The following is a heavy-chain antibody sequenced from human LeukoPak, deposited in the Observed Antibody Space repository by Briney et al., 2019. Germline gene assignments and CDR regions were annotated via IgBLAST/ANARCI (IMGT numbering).Heavy chain of an antibody. CDR3: ARNRKIAAAGEGAY. J-gene: IGHJ4*02. CDR2: ISSSSSYI. D-gene: IGHD6-13*01. CDR1: GFTFSSYS. Sequence: GGSLRLSCAASGFTFSSYSMNWVRQAPGKGLEWVSSISSSSSYIYYADSVKGRFTISRDNAKNSLYLQMNSLRAEDTAVYYCARNRKIAAAGEGAYWGQGTLVTVSS. V-gene: IGHV3-21*01.